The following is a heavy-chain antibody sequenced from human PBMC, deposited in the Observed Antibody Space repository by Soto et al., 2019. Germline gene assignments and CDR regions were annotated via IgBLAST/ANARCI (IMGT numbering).Heavy chain of an antibody. V-gene: IGHV3-23*01. CDR3: EKLLRPGLQCFHF. Sequence: VQRLEAGGGLVQPGGSLRLSCAASGFTFSDYAMSWVRQAPGKGLDWVSAISSSGDHTFYADSVKGRFTISRDNSKNTLYLQVNSLRAEDTAVYYCEKLLRPGLQCFHFWGQGTLVTVSS. D-gene: IGHD4-4*01. J-gene: IGHJ4*02. CDR2: ISSSGDHT. CDR1: GFTFSDYA.